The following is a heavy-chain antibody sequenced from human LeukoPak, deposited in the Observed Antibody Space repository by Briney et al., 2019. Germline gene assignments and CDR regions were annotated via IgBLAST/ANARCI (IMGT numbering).Heavy chain of an antibody. D-gene: IGHD5-18*01. Sequence: ETLSLTCAVYGGSFSGYYWSWIRQPPGKGLEWIGEINHSGSTNYNPSLTSRVTISVDTSKNQFSLKLSSVTAADTAVYYCARGVDTAMVSEFDYWGQGTLVTVSS. CDR2: INHSGST. V-gene: IGHV4-34*01. J-gene: IGHJ4*02. CDR1: GGSFSGYY. CDR3: ARGVDTAMVSEFDY.